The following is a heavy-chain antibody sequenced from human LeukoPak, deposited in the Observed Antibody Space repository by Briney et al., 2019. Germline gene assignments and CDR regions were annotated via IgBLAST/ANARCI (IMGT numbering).Heavy chain of an antibody. V-gene: IGHV3-30*02. Sequence: GGSLRLSCVASGFTFSRYGMYWVRQTPGKGLEWVTFIRYDGTDKYYADSVKGRFTISRDNSKNTLYLQMNSLRAEDTAVYYCAKDRAAGGHYYFDYWGQGILVTVSS. J-gene: IGHJ4*02. CDR2: IRYDGTDK. CDR1: GFTFSRYG. CDR3: AKDRAAGGHYYFDY. D-gene: IGHD6-13*01.